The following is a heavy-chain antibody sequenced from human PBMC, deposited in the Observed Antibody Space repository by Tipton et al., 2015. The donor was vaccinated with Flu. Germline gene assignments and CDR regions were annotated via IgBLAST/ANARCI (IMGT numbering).Heavy chain of an antibody. CDR2: ISSSGSTI. J-gene: IGHJ5*02. CDR1: GFTFSDYY. CDR3: ARRDYSNYVSDPKNWFDP. D-gene: IGHD4-11*01. V-gene: IGHV3-11*01. Sequence: SLRLSCAASGFTFSDYYMSWIRQLPGKGLEWVSHISSSGSTINYADSVKGRFTISRDNAKNSLYLQMNSLRAEDTAVYYCARRDYSNYVSDPKNWFDPWGQGILVTVSS.